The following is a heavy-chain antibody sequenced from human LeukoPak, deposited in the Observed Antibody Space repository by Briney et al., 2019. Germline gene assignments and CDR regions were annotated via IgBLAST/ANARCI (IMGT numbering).Heavy chain of an antibody. CDR1: GFPFSSYW. J-gene: IGHJ4*02. V-gene: IGHV3-74*03. Sequence: GGSLRLSSEPSGFPFSSYWMLWVRQAPGKGLVWVSRISGDGTIKTYADFVRGRFIVSRDNTKNILYLQMNSLKVEDTATYFCSRSQFDYWGQGVLVTVSS. CDR2: ISGDGTIK. CDR3: SRSQFDY.